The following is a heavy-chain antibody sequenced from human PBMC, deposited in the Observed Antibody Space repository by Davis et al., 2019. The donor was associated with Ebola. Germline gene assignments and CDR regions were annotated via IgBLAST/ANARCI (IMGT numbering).Heavy chain of an antibody. CDR1: GGSFSGYY. CDR3: ARDRRRGYSYGKGLYYGMDV. V-gene: IGHV4-34*01. Sequence: SETLSLTCAVYGGSFSGYYWRWIRQHPGKGLEWIGEINHSGSTNYNPSLKSRVTISVDTSKNQFSLKLSSVTAADTAVYYCARDRRRGYSYGKGLYYGMDVWGQGTTVTVSS. J-gene: IGHJ6*02. D-gene: IGHD5-18*01. CDR2: INHSGST.